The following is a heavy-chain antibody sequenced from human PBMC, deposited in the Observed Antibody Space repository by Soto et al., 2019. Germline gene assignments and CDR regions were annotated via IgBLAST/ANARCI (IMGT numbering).Heavy chain of an antibody. Sequence: QLVESGGGVVQPERSLKLSCTASNFVFSVYSLHWVRQAPGKGLEWVELISYDGGNKYYADSVKGRSTISRDNSKNTLYLQLKRLRREDTAVYYCAIDKDKYDFWGGTLDSWCQGTVVTVSS. CDR2: ISYDGGNK. CDR1: NFVFSVYS. J-gene: IGHJ4*02. D-gene: IGHD3-3*01. V-gene: IGHV3-30-3*01. CDR3: AIDKDKYDFWGGTLDS.